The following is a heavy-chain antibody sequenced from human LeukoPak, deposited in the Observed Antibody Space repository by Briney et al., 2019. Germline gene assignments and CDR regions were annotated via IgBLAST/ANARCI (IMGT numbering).Heavy chain of an antibody. J-gene: IGHJ4*01. V-gene: IGHV3-30*19. CDR3: ARGVTFGGVIVDY. CDR1: RLTFSSYG. D-gene: IGHD3-16*02. CDR2: ISYDGSNK. Sequence: PGGALRLSCAASRLTFSSYGMHWVRQAPGKGLEGVAVISYDGSNKYYADSVKGRFTISRDNSKNTLYLQMNSLRGEDPALYYCARGVTFGGVIVDYWGQGTLVTVSS.